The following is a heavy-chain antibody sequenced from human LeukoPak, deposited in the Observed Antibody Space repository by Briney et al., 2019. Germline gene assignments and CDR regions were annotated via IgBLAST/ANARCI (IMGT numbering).Heavy chain of an antibody. D-gene: IGHD3-22*01. CDR1: GGSFSGYY. CDR2: INHSGST. V-gene: IGHV4-34*01. J-gene: IGHJ4*02. CDR3: ARQRPNDSSGYYRRGAIDY. Sequence: SETLSLTCAVYGGSFSGYYWSWIRQPPGKGLEWVGEINHSGSTNYNPSLKSRVTISVDTSKNQFSLKLSSVTAADTAVYYCARQRPNDSSGYYRRGAIDYWGQGTLVTVSS.